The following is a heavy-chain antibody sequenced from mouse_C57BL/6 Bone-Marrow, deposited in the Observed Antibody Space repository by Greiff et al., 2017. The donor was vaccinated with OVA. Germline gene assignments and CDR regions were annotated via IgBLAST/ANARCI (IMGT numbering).Heavy chain of an antibody. J-gene: IGHJ4*01. CDR2: FSSGGDYI. Sequence: EVMLVESGEGLVKPGGSLKLSCAASGFTFSSYTMSWVRQTPEKSLEWVAYFSSGGDYISYADTVKGRFTFSRDNGRNSLYLQMSRMKSENTAMYYCNNDGYYHYAMDYWGQGTTVTVAS. CDR3: NNDGYYHYAMDY. D-gene: IGHD2-3*01. V-gene: IGHV5-9-1*02. CDR1: GFTFSSYT.